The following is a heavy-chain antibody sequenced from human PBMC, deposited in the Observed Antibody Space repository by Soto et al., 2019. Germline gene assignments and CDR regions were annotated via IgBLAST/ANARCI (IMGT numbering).Heavy chain of an antibody. Sequence: SQTLSLTCAISGDSVSSISAACNWIRQSPSRGLEWLGRTYYRSKWYNEYEVSVRSRIAINPDTSRNQFSLQLDSVTPEDTAVYYCARTSGYFDSWGQGSLVTVSS. CDR1: GDSVSSISAA. CDR3: ARTSGYFDS. J-gene: IGHJ4*02. CDR2: TYYRSKWYN. D-gene: IGHD6-19*01. V-gene: IGHV6-1*01.